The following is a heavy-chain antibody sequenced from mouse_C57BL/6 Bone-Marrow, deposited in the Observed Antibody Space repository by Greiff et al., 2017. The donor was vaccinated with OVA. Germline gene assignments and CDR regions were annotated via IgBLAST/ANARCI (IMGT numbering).Heavy chain of an antibody. CDR3: ASGGSSWFAY. J-gene: IGHJ3*01. Sequence: QVQLQQSGAELARPGASVKLSCKASGYTFTSYGISWVKQSTGQGLEWIGEIYPRSGNTYYNEKFKGKATLTADKSSSTAYMELRSLTSEDSAVYFCASGGSSWFAYWGQGTLVTVSA. D-gene: IGHD1-1*02. CDR2: IYPRSGNT. V-gene: IGHV1-81*01. CDR1: GYTFTSYG.